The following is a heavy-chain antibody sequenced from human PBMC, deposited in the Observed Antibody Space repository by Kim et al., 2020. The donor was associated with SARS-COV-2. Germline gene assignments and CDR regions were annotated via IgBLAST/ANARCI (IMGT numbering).Heavy chain of an antibody. CDR1: GFTFSSYG. CDR2: ISYDGSNK. Sequence: GGSLRLSCAASGFTFSSYGMHWVRQAPGKGLEWVAVISYDGSNKYYADSVKGRFTISRDNSKNTLYLQMNSLRAEDTAVYYCAKESYYYDSSGLDVWGQGTTVTVSS. J-gene: IGHJ6*02. D-gene: IGHD3-22*01. V-gene: IGHV3-30*18. CDR3: AKESYYYDSSGLDV.